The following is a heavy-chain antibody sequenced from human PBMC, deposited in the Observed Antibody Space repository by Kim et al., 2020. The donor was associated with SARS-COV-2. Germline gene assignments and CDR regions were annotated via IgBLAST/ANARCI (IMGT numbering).Heavy chain of an antibody. CDR3: TSTTDEWLLGYNWFDP. J-gene: IGHJ5*02. Sequence: ASVKGRFTISRDDSKSIAYLQMNSLKTEDTAVYYCTSTTDEWLLGYNWFDPWGQGTLVTVSS. D-gene: IGHD3-3*01. V-gene: IGHV3-49*02.